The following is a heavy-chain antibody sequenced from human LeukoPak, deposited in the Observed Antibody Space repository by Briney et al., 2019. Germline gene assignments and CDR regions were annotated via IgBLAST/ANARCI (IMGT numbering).Heavy chain of an antibody. J-gene: IGHJ4*02. CDR3: ARELLWFGESY. Sequence: GSLRLSCAASGFTFSSYAMSWVRQAPGKGLEWVANIKQDGSEKYYVDSVKGRFTISRDNAKNSLYLQMNSLRAEDTAVYYCARELLWFGESYWGQGTLVTVSS. V-gene: IGHV3-7*03. D-gene: IGHD3-10*01. CDR1: GFTFSSYA. CDR2: IKQDGSEK.